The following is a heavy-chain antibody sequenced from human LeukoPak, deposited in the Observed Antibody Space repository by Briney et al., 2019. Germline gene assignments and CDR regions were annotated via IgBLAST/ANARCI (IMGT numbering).Heavy chain of an antibody. CDR3: AKVTLGYSYGPYYFGY. D-gene: IGHD5-18*01. CDR1: GFTFSSYA. Sequence: GGSLRLSCAASGFTFSSYAMSWVRQAPGKGLEWVSAISGSGGSTYYADSVTGRFTISRDNSKNTLYLQMNSLRAEDTAVYYCAKVTLGYSYGPYYFGYWGQGTLVTVSS. J-gene: IGHJ4*02. V-gene: IGHV3-23*01. CDR2: ISGSGGST.